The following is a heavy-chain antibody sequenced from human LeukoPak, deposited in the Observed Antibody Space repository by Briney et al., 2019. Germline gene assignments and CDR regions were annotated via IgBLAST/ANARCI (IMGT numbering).Heavy chain of an antibody. CDR1: GFTFSSYA. V-gene: IGHV3-23*01. J-gene: IGHJ4*02. CDR2: ISGSVGST. D-gene: IGHD4-17*01. Sequence: PGGSLRLSCAASGFTFSSYAMSWVRHAPGKGLEWVSAISGSVGSTYYADSVKGRFTISRDNSKNTLYLQMNSLRAEDTAVYYCAKDRTPSSPSTVTMTFDYWGQGTLVTVSS. CDR3: AKDRTPSSPSTVTMTFDY.